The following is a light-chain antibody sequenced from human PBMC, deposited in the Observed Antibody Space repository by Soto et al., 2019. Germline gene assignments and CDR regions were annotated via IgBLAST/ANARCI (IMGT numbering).Light chain of an antibody. Sequence: EIVLTQSPGTLSLSPGERATLSCRASQSVSSSYLAWYQQKPGQAPRLLIYGASSRATGIPDRFSGSGSGKDFTLTISRLEPEEFAVYYCQQYGSSPPPFGPGTKVDI. CDR1: QSVSSSY. V-gene: IGKV3-20*01. CDR2: GAS. J-gene: IGKJ3*01. CDR3: QQYGSSPPP.